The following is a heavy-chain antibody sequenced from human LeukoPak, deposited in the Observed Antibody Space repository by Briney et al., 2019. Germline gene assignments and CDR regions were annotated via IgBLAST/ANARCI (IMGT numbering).Heavy chain of an antibody. CDR2: IYYSGST. CDR1: GDSISTSSDY. Sequence: SETLSLTCTVSGDSISTSSDYWGWIRQPPGKGLEWIGYIYYSGSTNYNPSLKSRVTMSVDTSKNHFSLKLSSVTTADTAVYYCARSHDNYYNYGMDVWGQGTTVTVSS. J-gene: IGHJ6*02. CDR3: ARSHDNYYNYGMDV. V-gene: IGHV4-61*03.